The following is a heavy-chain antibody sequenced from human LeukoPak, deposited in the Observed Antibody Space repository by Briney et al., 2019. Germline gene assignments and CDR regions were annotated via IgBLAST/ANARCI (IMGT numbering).Heavy chain of an antibody. Sequence: SVKVSCKASGGTFSSYAISWVRQAPGQGLEWMGRIIPILGIANYAQKFQGRVTITADKSTSTAYMELSSLRAEDTAVYYCAKNSIPSGGGDFHPFDPWGQGTLVTVSS. CDR3: AKNSIPSGGGDFHPFDP. D-gene: IGHD2-21*02. CDR2: IIPILGIA. V-gene: IGHV1-69*04. CDR1: GGTFSSYA. J-gene: IGHJ5*02.